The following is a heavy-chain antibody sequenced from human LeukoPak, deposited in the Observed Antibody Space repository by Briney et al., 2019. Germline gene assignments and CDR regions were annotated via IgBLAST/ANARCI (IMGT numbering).Heavy chain of an antibody. CDR3: ARGPEQWLEVYYYGMDV. Sequence: ASVKVSCKASGYTFTRYYMHWVRQTPGEGPEWMGVINPSVGSTSYAQQFQGRVTMTRDTSTSIVYMELSSLRSEDTAVYYCARGPEQWLEVYYYGMDVWGNGPTVTVSS. CDR2: INPSVGST. J-gene: IGHJ6*04. CDR1: GYTFTRYY. V-gene: IGHV1-46*01. D-gene: IGHD6-19*01.